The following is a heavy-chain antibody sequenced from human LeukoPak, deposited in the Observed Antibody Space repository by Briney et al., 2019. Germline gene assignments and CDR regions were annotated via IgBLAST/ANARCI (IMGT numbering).Heavy chain of an antibody. Sequence: PSETLSLTCAVYGGSFSGYYWSWIRQPPGKGLEWIGEINHSGSTNYNPSLKSRVTISVDTSKNQFSLKLGSVTAADTAVYYCARGRRGYSYGPPVGWFDPWGQGTLVTVSS. CDR1: GGSFSGYY. CDR2: INHSGST. J-gene: IGHJ5*02. CDR3: ARGRRGYSYGPPVGWFDP. V-gene: IGHV4-34*01. D-gene: IGHD5-18*01.